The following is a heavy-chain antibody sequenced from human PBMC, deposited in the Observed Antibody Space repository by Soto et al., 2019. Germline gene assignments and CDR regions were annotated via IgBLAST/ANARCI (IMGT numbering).Heavy chain of an antibody. CDR3: ARLYTYGYYHFDH. CDR1: GGSISNYY. J-gene: IGHJ4*02. CDR2: VSASGST. D-gene: IGHD3-22*01. V-gene: IGHV4-4*07. Sequence: SETLSLTCTVSGGSISNYYWSWVRQPAGKGLEWIGRVSASGSTNYNPSLKSRVTMSVDTSKNQISLTLTSLTPADTAVYFCARLYTYGYYHFDHWGQGTLVTVSS.